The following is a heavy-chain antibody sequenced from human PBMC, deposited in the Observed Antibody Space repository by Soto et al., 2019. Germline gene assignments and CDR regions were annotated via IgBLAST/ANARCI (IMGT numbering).Heavy chain of an antibody. J-gene: IGHJ6*02. CDR2: IYYSGSS. V-gene: IGHV4-31*03. Sequence: PSETLSLTCTVSGGSISSGGYYWSWIRQHPGKGLEWIGYIYYSGSSYYNPSLKSRVTISVDTSKNQFSLKLSSVTAADTAVYYCARDRVSGYYYYGMDVWGQGTTVSASS. CDR3: ARDRVSGYYYYGMDV. CDR1: GGSISSGGYY. D-gene: IGHD2-8*01.